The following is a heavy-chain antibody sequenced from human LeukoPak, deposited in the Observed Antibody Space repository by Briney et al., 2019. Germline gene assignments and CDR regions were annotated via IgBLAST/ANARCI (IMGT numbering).Heavy chain of an antibody. CDR2: INPNSGGT. CDR3: AREYLGIAAAGADY. D-gene: IGHD6-13*01. CDR1: GYTFTGYY. V-gene: IGHV1-2*02. Sequence: ASVKVSCKAPGYTFTGYYMHWVRQAPGQGLEWMGWINPNSGGTNYAQKFQGRVTMTRDTSISTAYMELSRLRSDDTAVYYCAREYLGIAAAGADYWGQGTLVTVSS. J-gene: IGHJ4*02.